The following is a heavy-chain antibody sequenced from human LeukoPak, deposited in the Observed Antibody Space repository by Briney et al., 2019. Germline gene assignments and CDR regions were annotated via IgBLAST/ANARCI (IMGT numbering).Heavy chain of an antibody. Sequence: GGSLRLSCAASGFTFSSYSMNWVRQAPGKGLEWVSSISSSSSYIYYADSVRGRFTISRDNAKNSLYLQMNSLRAEDTAVYYCARDPSRIQLWLRVRYFDYWGQGTLVTVSS. V-gene: IGHV3-21*01. CDR1: GFTFSSYS. D-gene: IGHD5-18*01. J-gene: IGHJ4*02. CDR2: ISSSSSYI. CDR3: ARDPSRIQLWLRVRYFDY.